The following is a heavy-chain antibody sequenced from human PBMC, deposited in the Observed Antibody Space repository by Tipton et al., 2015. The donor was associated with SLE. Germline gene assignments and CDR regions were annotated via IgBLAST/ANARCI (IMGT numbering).Heavy chain of an antibody. CDR2: IYYSGST. J-gene: IGHJ2*01. Sequence: LRLSCTVSGGSISSYYWSWIRQPPGKGLEWIGYIYYSGSTYYNPSLKSRVTISVDRSKNQFSLKLSSVTAADTAVYYCARRVAYSGYDWYFDLWGRGTLVTVSS. V-gene: IGHV4-59*12. CDR1: GGSISSYY. D-gene: IGHD5-12*01. CDR3: ARRVAYSGYDWYFDL.